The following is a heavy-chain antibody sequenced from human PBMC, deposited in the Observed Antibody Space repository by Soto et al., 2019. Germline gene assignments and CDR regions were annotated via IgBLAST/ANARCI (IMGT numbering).Heavy chain of an antibody. V-gene: IGHV3-48*02. D-gene: IGHD1-26*01. CDR2: ISSGSDII. Sequence: GGSLRLSCAPGYNLTPYPVNWVRQAPGKGLEWVAYISSGSDIIYYADSVKGRFSISRDTAKNLVFLQMKSLREDDTAVYYCAEGGLSRGGYFDPWGQGTQVTVSS. J-gene: IGHJ5*02. CDR3: AEGGLSRGGYFDP. CDR1: GYNLTPYP.